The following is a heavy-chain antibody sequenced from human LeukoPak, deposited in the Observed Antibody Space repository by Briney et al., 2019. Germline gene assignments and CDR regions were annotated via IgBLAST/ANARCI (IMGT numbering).Heavy chain of an antibody. D-gene: IGHD1-26*01. V-gene: IGHV3-23*01. Sequence: PGGSLRLSCAAFGFTFSNFLMTWVRQAPGKGPEWVSAISGSGGDTYYADSVKGRFTISRDNSKNTLYLQMNSLRAEGTAVYYCAKKGATTGDFDYWGQGTLVTVSS. CDR3: AKKGATTGDFDY. CDR2: ISGSGGDT. CDR1: GFTFSNFL. J-gene: IGHJ4*02.